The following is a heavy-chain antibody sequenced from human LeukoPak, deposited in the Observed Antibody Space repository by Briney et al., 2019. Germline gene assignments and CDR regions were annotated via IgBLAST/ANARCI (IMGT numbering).Heavy chain of an antibody. D-gene: IGHD3-10*01. CDR1: GFTFSNAW. V-gene: IGHV3-15*01. Sequence: GGSLRLSCAASGFTFSNAWMSWVRQAPGKGLEWVGRIKSKTDGGTTDYAAPVKGRFTISRDDSKNTLYLQMNSLKTEDTAVYYCTTDRMVRGVTFYYYYGMDVWGQGTTVTVPS. CDR2: IKSKTDGGTT. CDR3: TTDRMVRGVTFYYYYGMDV. J-gene: IGHJ6*02.